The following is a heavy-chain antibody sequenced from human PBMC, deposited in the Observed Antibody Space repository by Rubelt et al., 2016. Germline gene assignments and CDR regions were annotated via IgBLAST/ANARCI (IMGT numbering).Heavy chain of an antibody. CDR2: IYYSGST. CDR3: ASGGGSYAFDF. Sequence: QLQLQESGPGLVKPSETLSLTCTVSGDSITSSSYYWGWIRQPPGKGLEWIGNIYYSGSTYYKPSLKSRATITVDKSKNQISRKLSCVTAADTAVYDCASGGGSYAFDFWGQGTLVTVSS. D-gene: IGHD1-26*01. J-gene: IGHJ4*02. CDR1: GDSITSSSYY. V-gene: IGHV4-39*01.